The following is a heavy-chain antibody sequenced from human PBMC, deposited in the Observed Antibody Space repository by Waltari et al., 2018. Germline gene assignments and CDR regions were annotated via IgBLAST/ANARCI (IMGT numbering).Heavy chain of an antibody. V-gene: IGHV3-23*03. CDR3: AKTYTVGLEYYFDY. J-gene: IGHJ4*02. CDR2: IYGDGSTT. CDR1: GFTFSSYA. Sequence: EVQLLESGGGLVQPGGSLRLSCAASGFTFSSYAMSWVRQAPGKGLEWVSVIYGDGSTTYSADSVKGRFTISRDNSKNTVYLQMNSLRAEDTAVYYCAKTYTVGLEYYFDYWGQGTLVTVSS. D-gene: IGHD1-26*01.